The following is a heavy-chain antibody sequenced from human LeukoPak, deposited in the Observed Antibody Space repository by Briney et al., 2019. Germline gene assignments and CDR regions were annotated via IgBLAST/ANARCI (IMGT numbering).Heavy chain of an antibody. J-gene: IGHJ6*02. D-gene: IGHD2-15*01. CDR1: GITFSNYW. CDR3: ARDYSATNAMDV. Sequence: GGSLRLSCAASGITFSNYWMSWVRQAPGKGLEWVANIKQDGSQKYYVDSVKGRFTISRDNAKNSLYLQMNSLRAEDTAVYYRARDYSATNAMDVWGQGTTVTVSS. V-gene: IGHV3-7*04. CDR2: IKQDGSQK.